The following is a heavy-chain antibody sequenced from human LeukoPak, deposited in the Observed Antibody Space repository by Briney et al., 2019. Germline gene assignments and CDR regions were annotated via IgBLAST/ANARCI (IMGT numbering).Heavy chain of an antibody. CDR3: ARRGGGFDY. D-gene: IGHD3-16*01. V-gene: IGHV2-5*02. J-gene: IGHJ4*02. CDR2: IYWDDDK. CDR1: GFSLSTSGVG. Sequence: ESGPTLVKPTQTLTLTCTFSGFSLSTSGVGVGWIRQPPGKALEWLALIYWDDDKRYSPSLKSRLTITKDTSKNQVVLTMTNMDPVETATYYCARRGGGFDYWGQGTLVTVSS.